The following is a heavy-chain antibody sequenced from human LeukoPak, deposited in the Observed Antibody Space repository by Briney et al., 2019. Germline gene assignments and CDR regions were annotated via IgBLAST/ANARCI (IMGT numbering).Heavy chain of an antibody. CDR3: ASRSYGSGSGDAFDI. CDR1: GGSISSYY. V-gene: IGHV4-59*08. Sequence: SETLSLTCTVSGGSISSYYWSWIRQPPGKGLEWIGYIYYSGSTNYNPSLKSRVTISVDTSKNQFSLKLSSVTAADTAVYYCASRSYGSGSGDAFDIWGQGTMVTVSS. J-gene: IGHJ3*02. CDR2: IYYSGST. D-gene: IGHD2-15*01.